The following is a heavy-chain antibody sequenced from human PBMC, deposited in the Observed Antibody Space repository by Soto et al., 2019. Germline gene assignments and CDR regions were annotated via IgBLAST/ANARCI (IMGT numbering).Heavy chain of an antibody. CDR2: INHSGST. CDR1: GVSFSGYY. CDR3: ARVRFLVVPSATMRPYYYYGMDF. V-gene: IGHV4-34*01. Sequence: SETLSLTCAVYGVSFSGYYWSWIRQPPGKGLEWVGEINHSGSTNYNPSLKSLVTISVDTSKNPFSLKLSSVTAADTAVSYCARVRFLVVPSATMRPYYYYGMDFWGQGTTVTVSS. J-gene: IGHJ6*02. D-gene: IGHD2-2*01.